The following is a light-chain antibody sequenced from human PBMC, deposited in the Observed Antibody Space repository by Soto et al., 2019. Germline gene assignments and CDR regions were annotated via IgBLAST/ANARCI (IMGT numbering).Light chain of an antibody. Sequence: QSVLTQPPSASGTPGQRVTISCSGGSSNIGRYTVNWYQQLPGTAPKLLMYNNNQRPSWVPYRCSGSKSSASASLAISGLQSEDETHYYCAASDNSLNGHLVFGAGTKLTVL. J-gene: IGLJ2*01. V-gene: IGLV1-44*01. CDR3: AASDNSLNGHLV. CDR1: SSNIGRYT. CDR2: NNN.